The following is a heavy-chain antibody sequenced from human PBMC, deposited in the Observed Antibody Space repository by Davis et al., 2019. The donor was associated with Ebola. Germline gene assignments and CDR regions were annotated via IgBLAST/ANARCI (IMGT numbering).Heavy chain of an antibody. CDR1: GFSFSTYA. Sequence: GESLKISCAASGFSFSTYALHWVRQAPGKGLEWVTVISYDGNNEYADFAKGRFTISRDNSRNAVYLQMISLRAEDTAVYYCATDPHDGLFHFDFWGQGIVVTVSS. D-gene: IGHD3-10*01. J-gene: IGHJ4*02. CDR2: ISYDGNN. V-gene: IGHV3-30*04. CDR3: ATDPHDGLFHFDF.